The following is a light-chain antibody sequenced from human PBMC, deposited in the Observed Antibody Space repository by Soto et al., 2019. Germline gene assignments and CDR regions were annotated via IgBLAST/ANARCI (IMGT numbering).Light chain of an antibody. V-gene: IGLV1-44*01. J-gene: IGLJ2*01. CDR3: ATWDDSLNGEV. Sequence: QSVLTQPPSASGTPGQRGTISCSGSSSSIGSNVVNWYQQLPGTAPKLLIYTNNQRPTGVPDRFSGSKSGTSASLAISGLQSEDEADYYCATWDDSLNGEVFGGGTQLTVL. CDR1: SSSIGSNV. CDR2: TNN.